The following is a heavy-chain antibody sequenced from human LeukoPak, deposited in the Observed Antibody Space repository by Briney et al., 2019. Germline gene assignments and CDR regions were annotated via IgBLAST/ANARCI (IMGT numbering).Heavy chain of an antibody. Sequence: SETLSLTCTVSGGSISSYYWSWIRQPPGKGLEWIGYIYYSGSTNYNPSLKSRVTISVDTSKNQFSLKLSSVTAADTAVYYCARDEVVGATLGRYYYYYGMDVWGQGTTVTVSS. CDR2: IYYSGST. CDR1: GGSISSYY. CDR3: ARDEVVGATLGRYYYYYGMDV. V-gene: IGHV4-59*01. D-gene: IGHD1-26*01. J-gene: IGHJ6*02.